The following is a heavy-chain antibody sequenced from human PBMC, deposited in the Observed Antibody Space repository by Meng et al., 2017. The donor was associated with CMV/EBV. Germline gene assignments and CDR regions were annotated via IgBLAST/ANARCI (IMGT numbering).Heavy chain of an antibody. J-gene: IGHJ4*02. CDR3: TTIPSDYDFWNGYY. CDR2: ISGSGGST. CDR1: GFTFSSYA. D-gene: IGHD3-3*01. V-gene: IGHV3-23*01. Sequence: ASGFTFSSYAMSWVRQAPGKGLEWVSAISGSGGSTYYADSVKGRFTISRDNSKNTLYLQMNSLKTEDTAVYYCTTIPSDYDFWNGYYWGQGTLVTVSS.